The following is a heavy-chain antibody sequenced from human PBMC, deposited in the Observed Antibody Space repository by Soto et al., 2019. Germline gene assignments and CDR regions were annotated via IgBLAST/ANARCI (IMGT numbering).Heavy chain of an antibody. Sequence: XVPKLVNPTKSLTMTCTFSGFSLTTSEVGVGWIRQPPGKALEWLALIYWNDDTRYSPSLKNRVTTTTDTSKNQVVLTMTDMDPVDTATYYCARRLTVVPLAFDLWGQGTMVTVSS. CDR1: GFSLTTSEVG. J-gene: IGHJ3*01. CDR2: IYWNDDT. CDR3: ARRLTVVPLAFDL. D-gene: IGHD3-10*01. V-gene: IGHV2-5*01.